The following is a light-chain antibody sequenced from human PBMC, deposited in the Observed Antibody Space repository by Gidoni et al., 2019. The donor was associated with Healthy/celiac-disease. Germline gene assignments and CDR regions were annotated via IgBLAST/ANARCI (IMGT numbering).Light chain of an antibody. CDR3: QQEGSSPLT. V-gene: IGKV3-20*01. CDR2: GAS. CDR1: QSVSSSY. Sequence: EIVLTQSPGTLSLSPGERATLACRASQSVSSSYLAWYQQKPGQAPRLLIYGASSRATGIPDRLSGSGSGTDFTLTISRLEPEDFAVYYCQQEGSSPLTFGPGTKGDIK. J-gene: IGKJ3*01.